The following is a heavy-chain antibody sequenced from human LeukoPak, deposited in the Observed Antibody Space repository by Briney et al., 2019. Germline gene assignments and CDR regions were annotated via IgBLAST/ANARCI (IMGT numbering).Heavy chain of an antibody. CDR3: ARADYGDYVSGAYFDY. CDR2: IYYSGST. D-gene: IGHD4-17*01. Sequence: PSETLSLTCTVSGGSISSSSYYWGWIRQPPGKGLEWIGSIYYSGSTYYNPSLKSRVTISVDTSKNQFSLKLSSVTAADTAVYYCARADYGDYVSGAYFDYWGQGTLVTVSS. CDR1: GGSISSSSYY. J-gene: IGHJ4*02. V-gene: IGHV4-39*07.